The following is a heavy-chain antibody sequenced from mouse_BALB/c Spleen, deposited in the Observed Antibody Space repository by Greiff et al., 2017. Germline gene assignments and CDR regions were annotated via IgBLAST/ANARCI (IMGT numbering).Heavy chain of an antibody. J-gene: IGHJ1*01. D-gene: IGHD2-2*01. CDR2: ISSGSSTI. V-gene: IGHV5-17*02. Sequence: EVKLMESGGGLVQPGGSRKLSCAASGFTFSSFGMHWVRQAPEKGLEWVAYISSGSSTIYYADTVKGRFTISRDNPKNTLFLQMTSLRSEDTAMFYCARMGYGYALYLDVWRAGTTVTVSS. CDR1: GFTFSSFG. CDR3: ARMGYGYALYLDV.